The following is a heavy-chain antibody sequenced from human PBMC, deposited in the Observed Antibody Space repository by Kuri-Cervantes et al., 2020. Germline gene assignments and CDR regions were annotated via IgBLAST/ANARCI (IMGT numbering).Heavy chain of an antibody. CDR1: GGSISSGDYY. D-gene: IGHD6-13*01. V-gene: IGHV4-30-4*08. CDR2: IYYSGST. Sequence: SCTVSGGSISSGDYYWSWIRQPPGKGLEWIGYIYYSGSTYYNPSLKSRVTISVDTSKNQFSLKLSSVTAADTAVYYCASRKRIAAAGLNDAFDIWGQGTMVTVSS. CDR3: ASRKRIAAAGLNDAFDI. J-gene: IGHJ3*02.